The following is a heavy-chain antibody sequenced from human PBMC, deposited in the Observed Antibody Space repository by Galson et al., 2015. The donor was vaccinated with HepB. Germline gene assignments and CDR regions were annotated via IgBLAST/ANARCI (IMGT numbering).Heavy chain of an antibody. CDR1: GFTFSSYG. V-gene: IGHV3-33*01. D-gene: IGHD2-2*01. CDR3: ARGISGIPAARYYYYYYMDV. J-gene: IGHJ6*03. Sequence: SLRLSCAASGFTFSSYGMHWVRQAPGKGLEWVAVMWYDGSNKYYADSVKGRFTISRDNSKNTLYLQMNSLRAEDTAVYYCARGISGIPAARYYYYYYMDVWGKGTTVTVSS. CDR2: MWYDGSNK.